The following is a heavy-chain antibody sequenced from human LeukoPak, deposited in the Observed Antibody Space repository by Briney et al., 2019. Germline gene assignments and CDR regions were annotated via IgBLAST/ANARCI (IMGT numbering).Heavy chain of an antibody. D-gene: IGHD1-26*01. V-gene: IGHV1-3*01. CDR2: INAGNGNT. CDR1: GYTFTSYA. CDR3: AREGRVWELLQRAFDI. J-gene: IGHJ3*02. Sequence: GASVKVSCKASGYTFTSYAMHWVRQAPGQRLEWMGWINAGNGNTKYSQKFQGRVTITRDTSASTAYMELSSLRSEDTAVYYCAREGRVWELLQRAFDIWGQGTMVTASS.